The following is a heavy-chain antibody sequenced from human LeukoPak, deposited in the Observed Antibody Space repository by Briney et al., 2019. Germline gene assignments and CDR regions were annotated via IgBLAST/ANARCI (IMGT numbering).Heavy chain of an antibody. CDR1: GGTFSSYA. CDR2: INPDSGGT. V-gene: IGHV1-2*02. J-gene: IGHJ4*02. CDR3: ARVKYRAAGDKQY. Sequence: GASVKVSCKASGGTFSSYAISWVRQAPGQGLEWMGWINPDSGGTNYAQKFQGRVTMTRDTSITTVYMELSRLRSDDTAVYYCARVKYRAAGDKQYWGRGTLVTVSS. D-gene: IGHD6-13*01.